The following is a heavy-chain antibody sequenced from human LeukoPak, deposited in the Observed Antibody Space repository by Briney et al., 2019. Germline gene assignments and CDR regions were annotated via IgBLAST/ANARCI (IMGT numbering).Heavy chain of an antibody. D-gene: IGHD6-13*01. CDR3: ARGQQLALYYFDY. J-gene: IGHJ4*02. CDR2: IYPGDSDT. CDR1: VYSFTSYW. V-gene: IGHV5-51*01. Sequence: GESLKISCKGSVYSFTSYWIGWVRQMPGKGLEWMGIIYPGDSDTRYSPSFQGQVTISADKSISTAYLQWSSLKASDTAMYYCARGQQLALYYFDYWGQGTLVTVSS.